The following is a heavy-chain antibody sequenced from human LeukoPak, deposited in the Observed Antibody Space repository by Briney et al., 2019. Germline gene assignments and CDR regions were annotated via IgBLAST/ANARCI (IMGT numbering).Heavy chain of an antibody. Sequence: PGRSLRLSCAASGFTFSSSWMHWVRQAPGKGLVWVSRIATDGSSTSYADSVKGRFTISRDNAKNTLYLQMNSLRAEDTAVYYCASPGTAVTTRNAFDIWGQGTMVTVSS. CDR3: ASPGTAVTTRNAFDI. CDR2: IATDGSST. J-gene: IGHJ3*02. D-gene: IGHD4-17*01. CDR1: GFTFSSSW. V-gene: IGHV3-74*01.